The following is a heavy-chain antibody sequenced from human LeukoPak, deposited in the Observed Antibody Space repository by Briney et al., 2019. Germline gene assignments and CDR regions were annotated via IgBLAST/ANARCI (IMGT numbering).Heavy chain of an antibody. Sequence: SETLSLTCAVSGGSISSSNWWSWVRQPPGKGLEWIGEIYHSGSTNYNPSLKSRVTMSVDKPKNQFSLKLTSVTAADTAVYYCAKMGDYYFDYWGQGTLVTVSS. CDR1: GGSISSSNW. CDR3: AKMGDYYFDY. J-gene: IGHJ4*02. CDR2: IYHSGST. D-gene: IGHD2-21*02. V-gene: IGHV4-4*02.